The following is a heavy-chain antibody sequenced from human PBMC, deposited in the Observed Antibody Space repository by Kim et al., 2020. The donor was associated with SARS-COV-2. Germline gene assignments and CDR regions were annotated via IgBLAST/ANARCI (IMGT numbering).Heavy chain of an antibody. CDR3: ARDRLWAYYYDSSGYHDAFDI. J-gene: IGHJ3*02. CDR1: GYTFTSYY. Sequence: ASVKVSCKASGYTFTSYYMHWVRQAPGQGLEWMGIINPSGGSTSYAQKFQGRVTMTRDTSTSTVYMELSSLRSEDTAVYYCARDRLWAYYYDSSGYHDAFDIWGQGTMVTVSS. CDR2: INPSGGST. V-gene: IGHV1-46*01. D-gene: IGHD3-22*01.